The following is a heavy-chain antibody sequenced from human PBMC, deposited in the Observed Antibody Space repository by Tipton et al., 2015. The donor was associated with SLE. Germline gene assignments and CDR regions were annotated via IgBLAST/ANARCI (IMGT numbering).Heavy chain of an antibody. Sequence: TLSLTCAVYGGSFSGYYWSWIRQPPGKGLEWIGEINHSGSTNYNPSLKSRVTISVDRSKNQFSLKLSSVTAADTAVYYCARGVVYYYDSSGRGNLFDPWGQGTLVTVSS. V-gene: IGHV4-34*01. D-gene: IGHD3-22*01. CDR1: GGSFSGYY. J-gene: IGHJ5*02. CDR3: ARGVVYYYDSSGRGNLFDP. CDR2: INHSGST.